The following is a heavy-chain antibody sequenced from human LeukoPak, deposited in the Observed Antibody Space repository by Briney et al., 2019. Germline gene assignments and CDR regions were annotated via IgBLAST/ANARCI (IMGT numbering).Heavy chain of an antibody. J-gene: IGHJ4*02. V-gene: IGHV1-69-2*01. Sequence: GASVKVSCKASGYTFTDYYMHWVQQAPGKGLEWMGRVDPEDGETIYAEKFQGRVTITADTSTDTAYMNLSSLRSEDTAVYYCAREMATTEWGQGTLVTVSS. CDR3: AREMATTE. CDR1: GYTFTDYY. D-gene: IGHD5-24*01. CDR2: VDPEDGET.